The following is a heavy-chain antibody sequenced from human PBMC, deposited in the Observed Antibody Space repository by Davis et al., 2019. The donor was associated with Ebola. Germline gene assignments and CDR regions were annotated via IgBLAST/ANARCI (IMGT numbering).Heavy chain of an antibody. D-gene: IGHD2-15*01. J-gene: IGHJ4*02. Sequence: ASVKVSCKVSEYTLTDLSIHWVRQAPGKGLEWMGRFDPEDGERIYAQRFQDRVTMTEDTSTDTAYMELSSLRSEDTAIYYCAAGGIGGGFDIWGQGTLVTVSS. CDR2: FDPEDGER. V-gene: IGHV1-24*01. CDR3: AAGGIGGGFDI. CDR1: EYTLTDLS.